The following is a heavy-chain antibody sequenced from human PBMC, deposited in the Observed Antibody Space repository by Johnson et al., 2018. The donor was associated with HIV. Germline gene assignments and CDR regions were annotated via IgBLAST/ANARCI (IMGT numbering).Heavy chain of an antibody. CDR1: AFTFSSND. CDR2: ISGSDHST. V-gene: IGHV3-23*04. CDR3: ARASLARGGKIRAFDI. J-gene: IGHJ3*02. Sequence: EVQLVESGGGLVQPGGSLRLSCGASAFTFSSNDMKWVRQAPGKGLEWVSPISGSDHSTYYADSVRGRFTISRDNSKNTLYLQMNSLRAEDTAVFYCARASLARGGKIRAFDIWGQGTMVTVSS. D-gene: IGHD4-23*01.